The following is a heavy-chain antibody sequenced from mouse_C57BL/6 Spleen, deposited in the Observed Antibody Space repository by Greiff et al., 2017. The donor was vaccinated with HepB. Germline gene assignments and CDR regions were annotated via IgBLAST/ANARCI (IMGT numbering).Heavy chain of an antibody. J-gene: IGHJ2*01. CDR2: IDPSDSYT. CDR3: GTSDY. Sequence: VQLQQSGAELVMPGASVKLSCKASGYTFTSYWMHWVKQRPGQGLEWIGEIDPSDSYTNYNQKFKGKSTLTVDKSSSTAYMQLSSLTSEDSAVYYCGTSDYWGQGTTLTVSS. V-gene: IGHV1-69*01. CDR1: GYTFTSYW.